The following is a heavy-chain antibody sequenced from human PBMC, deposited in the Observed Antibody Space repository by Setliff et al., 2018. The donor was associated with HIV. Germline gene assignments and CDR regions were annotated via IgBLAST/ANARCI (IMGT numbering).Heavy chain of an antibody. V-gene: IGHV1-69*05. CDR1: GGTFSRYG. Sequence: SVKVSCKASGGTFSRYGISWVRQAPGQGLEWMGGIIPIFGTLNYAKKFQGRVTITTDESTSTAYMDLSSLRSEDTALYYCERGHSSGSTYSGSYGAFDIWGQGKMGTVAS. D-gene: IGHD1-26*01. J-gene: IGHJ3*02. CDR3: ERGHSSGSTYSGSYGAFDI. CDR2: IIPIFGTL.